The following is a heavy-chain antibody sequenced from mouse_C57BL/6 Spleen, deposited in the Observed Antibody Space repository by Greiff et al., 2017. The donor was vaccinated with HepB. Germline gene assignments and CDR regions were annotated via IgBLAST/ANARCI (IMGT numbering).Heavy chain of an antibody. CDR2: IYPGDGDT. CDR3: ARWGVTYGNYPHYYAMDY. J-gene: IGHJ4*01. CDR1: GYAFSSSW. V-gene: IGHV1-82*01. D-gene: IGHD2-1*01. Sequence: QVQLKQSGPELVKPGASVKISCKASGYAFSSSWMNWVKQRPGKGLEWIGRIYPGDGDTNYNGKFKGKATLTADKSSSTAYMQLSSLTSEDSAVYFCARWGVTYGNYPHYYAMDYWGQGTSVTVSS.